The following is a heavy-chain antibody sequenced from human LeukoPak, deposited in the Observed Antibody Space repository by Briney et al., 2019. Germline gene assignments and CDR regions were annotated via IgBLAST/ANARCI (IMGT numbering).Heavy chain of an antibody. D-gene: IGHD3-10*01. CDR3: TTAPSYADY. CDR2: IKSKTDGGTT. Sequence: GGSLRLSCVASGFTVSNAWMSWVRQAPGKGLEWIGRIKSKTDGGTTDYAAPVKGRFTISRDASKNTLYLQMNSLKTDDTAVYYCTTAPSYADYWGQGTLVTVPS. CDR1: GFTVSNAW. V-gene: IGHV3-15*01. J-gene: IGHJ4*02.